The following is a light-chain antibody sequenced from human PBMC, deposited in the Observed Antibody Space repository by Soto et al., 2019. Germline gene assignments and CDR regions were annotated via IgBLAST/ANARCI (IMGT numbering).Light chain of an antibody. CDR3: HQRSNWPLFT. V-gene: IGKV3-11*01. J-gene: IGKJ3*01. CDR1: QSVSSY. Sequence: EIVLTQSPATLSLSTGERATLSCRASQSVSSYLAWYQQKPGQAPRLLIYDASNRATGIPARFSGRGSGTAFPLTISSLELEDFPVYYCHQRSNWPLFTFGPGTKVHI. CDR2: DAS.